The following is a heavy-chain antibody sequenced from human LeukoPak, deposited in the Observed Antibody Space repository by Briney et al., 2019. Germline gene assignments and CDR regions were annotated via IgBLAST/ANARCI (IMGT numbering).Heavy chain of an antibody. D-gene: IGHD2-2*01. CDR3: AKDQGVVPAASDY. J-gene: IGHJ4*02. CDR2: TSGSGGST. V-gene: IGHV3-23*01. Sequence: GGSLRLSCAASGFTFSSYAMSWVRQAPGKGLEWVSATSGSGGSTYYADSVKGRFTISRDNSKNTLYLQMNSLRAEDTAVYYCAKDQGVVPAASDYWGQGTLVTVSS. CDR1: GFTFSSYA.